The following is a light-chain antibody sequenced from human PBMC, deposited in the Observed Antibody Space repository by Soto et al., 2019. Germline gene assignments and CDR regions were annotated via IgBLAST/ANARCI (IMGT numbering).Light chain of an antibody. Sequence: QSALTQPASVSGSPGQSIAISCTGTSSDVGAYNSVSWYQQYPGKAPKLMIHDVSNRPSGVSNRLSGSKSGSTASLTISGLQAEDEADYYCSSYTSSSSYVFGSGTKLTVL. CDR1: SSDVGAYNS. CDR3: SSYTSSSSYV. J-gene: IGLJ1*01. V-gene: IGLV2-14*01. CDR2: DVS.